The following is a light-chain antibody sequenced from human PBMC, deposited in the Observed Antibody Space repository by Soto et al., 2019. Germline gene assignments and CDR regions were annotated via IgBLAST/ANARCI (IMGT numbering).Light chain of an antibody. CDR3: QQRSNWPPIT. CDR1: QSVDWY. CDR2: DAL. V-gene: IGKV3-11*01. Sequence: EIVLTQSPATLYLSPGDRATLSCRASQSVDWYVAWYQRKPGQAPRLLIYDALKRATGTPDRFSGSGSGTDFTLTISRLEPEDFAVYYCQQRSNWPPITFGPGTKVDLK. J-gene: IGKJ3*01.